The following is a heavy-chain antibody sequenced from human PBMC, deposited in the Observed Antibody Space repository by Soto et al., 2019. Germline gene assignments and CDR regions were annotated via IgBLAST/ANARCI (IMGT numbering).Heavy chain of an antibody. Sequence: GASVKVSCKASGGTFSNYAFSWVRQAPGQGLEWMGGILPIFGTANYAQKFQGRVTITADESTSTAYMELSSLRSEDTAVYYCARDPVYYYDSSGYFGWGQGTLVTVSS. CDR1: GGTFSNYA. CDR2: ILPIFGTA. V-gene: IGHV1-69*13. D-gene: IGHD3-22*01. CDR3: ARDPVYYYDSSGYFG. J-gene: IGHJ4*02.